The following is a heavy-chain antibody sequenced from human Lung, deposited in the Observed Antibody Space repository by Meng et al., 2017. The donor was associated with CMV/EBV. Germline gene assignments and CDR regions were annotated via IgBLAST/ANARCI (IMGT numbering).Heavy chain of an antibody. J-gene: IGHJ4*02. Sequence: ELQLVESGGGLVKPGGSMRLSCAASGFTFSAYSINWVRQASGKGPEWVASISDDSGFIYYADSVRGRFTVSRDNAKNSVYLHMSSLRAEDTAIYYCALIVKWGQGTLVTVYS. CDR3: ALIVK. CDR2: ISDDSGFI. V-gene: IGHV3-21*01. D-gene: IGHD2-15*01. CDR1: GFTFSAYS.